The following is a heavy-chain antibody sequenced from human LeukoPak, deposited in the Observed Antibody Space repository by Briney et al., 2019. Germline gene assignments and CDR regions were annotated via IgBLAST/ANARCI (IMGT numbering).Heavy chain of an antibody. D-gene: IGHD1-26*01. V-gene: IGHV4-30-4*08. CDR2: IYYSGST. Sequence: SETLSLTCTVSGGSISSGDYYWSWIRQPPGKGLEWIGYIYYSGSTYYNPSLKSRVTISVDTSRNQFSLKLSSVTAADTAVYYCARRRYSGSIGNWFDPWGQGTLVTVSS. CDR3: ARRRYSGSIGNWFDP. CDR1: GGSISSGDYY. J-gene: IGHJ5*02.